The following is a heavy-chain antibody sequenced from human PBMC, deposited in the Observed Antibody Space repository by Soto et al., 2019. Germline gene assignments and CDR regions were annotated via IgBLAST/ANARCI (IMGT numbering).Heavy chain of an antibody. D-gene: IGHD7-27*01. CDR3: ARDHNLGIRFYDAFDI. J-gene: IGHJ3*02. CDR2: ISYDGSNK. Sequence: GGSLRLSCAASGFTFSSYAMHWVRQAPGKGLEWVAVISYDGSNKYYADSVKGRFTISRDNSKNTLYLQMNSLRAEDTAVYYCARDHNLGIRFYDAFDIWGQGTMVTVSS. V-gene: IGHV3-30*04. CDR1: GFTFSSYA.